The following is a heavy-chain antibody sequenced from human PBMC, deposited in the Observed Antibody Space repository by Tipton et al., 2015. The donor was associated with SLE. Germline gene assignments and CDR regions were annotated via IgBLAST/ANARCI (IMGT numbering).Heavy chain of an antibody. CDR1: GGSISISDYL. Sequence: LNCTVSGGSISISDYLWDWIRQPPGKGLGWIGSTFYSGSPYYNPSLKSRVTISVGTSKNQFSLKVSSVTAADTAVYYCARQGYEDYWGQGTLVTVSS. J-gene: IGHJ4*02. CDR2: TFYSGSP. V-gene: IGHV4-39*01. CDR3: ARQGYEDY. D-gene: IGHD5-12*01.